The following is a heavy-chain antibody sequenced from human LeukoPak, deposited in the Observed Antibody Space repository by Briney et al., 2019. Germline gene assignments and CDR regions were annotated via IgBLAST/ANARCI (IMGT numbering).Heavy chain of an antibody. D-gene: IGHD2-2*01. J-gene: IGHJ5*02. CDR1: GGSISSSSYY. CDR3: ARHGWDIVVVRAADNWLDP. V-gene: IGHV4-39*01. CDR2: IYYSGST. Sequence: SETLSLTCTISGGSISSSSYYWGWIRQPPGKGLEWIGSIYYSGSTYYNPSLKSRVTISVDTSKNQFSLKLSSVTAADTAVYYCARHGWDIVVVRAADNWLDPWGQGTLVTVSS.